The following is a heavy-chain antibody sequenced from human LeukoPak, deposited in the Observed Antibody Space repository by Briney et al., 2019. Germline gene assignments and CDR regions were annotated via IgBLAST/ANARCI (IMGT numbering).Heavy chain of an antibody. D-gene: IGHD2-21*02. CDR3: ARDPRLPDDAFDI. J-gene: IGHJ3*02. CDR1: GGTFSNYA. Sequence: SVKVSCKASGGTFSNYAISWVRQAPGQGLEWMGGIIPIFGTANYAQKFQGRVTITADKSTSTAYMELSSLRSEDTAVYYCARDPRLPDDAFDIWGQGTMVTVSS. V-gene: IGHV1-69*06. CDR2: IIPIFGTA.